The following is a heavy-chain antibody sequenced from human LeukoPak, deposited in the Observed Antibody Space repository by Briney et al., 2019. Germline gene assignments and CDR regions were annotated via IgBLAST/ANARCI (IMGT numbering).Heavy chain of an antibody. CDR1: GGSLSSYY. CDR3: ARAGEYGDYGLPDY. Sequence: PSETLSLTCTVSGGSLSSYYWTWIRQPPGKGLEWIGYIYNSGNTYYNPSLKSRVTISVDTSKNQFSLKLSSVTAADTAVYYCARAGEYGDYGLPDYWGQGTLVTVSS. J-gene: IGHJ4*02. V-gene: IGHV4-59*08. D-gene: IGHD4-17*01. CDR2: IYNSGNT.